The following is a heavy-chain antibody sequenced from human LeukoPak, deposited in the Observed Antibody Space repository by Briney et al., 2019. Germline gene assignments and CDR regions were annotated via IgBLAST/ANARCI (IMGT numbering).Heavy chain of an antibody. CDR3: ARASEYSSSSVIY. CDR2: IYPGDSDT. CDR1: GYSFTSYW. D-gene: IGHD6-6*01. J-gene: IGHJ4*02. Sequence: GESLKISCKGCGYSFTSYWIVWVRQMPGKGLEWMGIIYPGDSDTRYSPSFQGQVTISADKSISTAYLQWSSLKASDTAMYYCARASEYSSSSVIYWGQGTLVTVSS. V-gene: IGHV5-51*01.